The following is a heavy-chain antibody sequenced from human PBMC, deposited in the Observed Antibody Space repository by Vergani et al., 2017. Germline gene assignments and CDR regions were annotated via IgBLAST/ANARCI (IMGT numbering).Heavy chain of an antibody. CDR3: SYYGYVWGSYRKDY. CDR1: GFTFGDYA. D-gene: IGHD3-16*02. J-gene: IGHJ4*02. V-gene: IGHV3-49*04. Sequence: EVQLVESGGGLVQPGRSLRLSCTASGFTFGDYAMSWVRQAPGKGLEWVGFIRSKAYGGTTEYAASVKGRFTISRDDSKSIAYLQMNSLKTEDTAVYYCSYYGYVWGSYRKDYWGQGTLVTVSS. CDR2: IRSKAYGGTT.